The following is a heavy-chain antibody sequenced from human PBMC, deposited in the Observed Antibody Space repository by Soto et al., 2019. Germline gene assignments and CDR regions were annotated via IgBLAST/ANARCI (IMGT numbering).Heavy chain of an antibody. Sequence: QVQLQESGPGLVKPSQTLSLTCTVSGGSFSSGAYHWSWIRQHPGKGLEWIGSISYRGNTYYNPSLKSRLSMSVDTSKNQFSLNVTSVTAADTAVYFCARMSATGTRWFDPWGQGTLVTVSS. D-gene: IGHD6-13*01. CDR1: GGSFSSGAYH. J-gene: IGHJ5*02. V-gene: IGHV4-31*03. CDR3: ARMSATGTRWFDP. CDR2: ISYRGNT.